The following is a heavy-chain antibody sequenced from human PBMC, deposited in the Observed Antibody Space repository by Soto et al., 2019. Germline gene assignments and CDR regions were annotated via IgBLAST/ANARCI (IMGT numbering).Heavy chain of an antibody. D-gene: IGHD3-22*01. CDR2: IYYSGST. J-gene: IGHJ3*02. CDR3: ATSGHSSGYYGDDAFDI. V-gene: IGHV4-59*01. CDR1: GGSISSYY. Sequence: SETLSLTCTVSGGSISSYYWSWIRQPPGKGLEWIGYIYYSGSTNYNPSLKGRVTISVDTSKNQFSLKLSSVTAADTAVYYCATSGHSSGYYGDDAFDIWGQGTMVTVSS.